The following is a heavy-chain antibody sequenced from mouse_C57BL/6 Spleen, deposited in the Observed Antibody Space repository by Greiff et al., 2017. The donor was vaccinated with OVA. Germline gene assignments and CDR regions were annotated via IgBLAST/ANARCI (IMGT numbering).Heavy chain of an antibody. Sequence: EVKLQESGPGLVKPSTSVSLTCSVTGSFITSACYWNWIRQFPGNKLEWMGYISYDGSNNYNPSLKNRISITRDTSKNQFFLKLNSVTTEDTATYYCARDLYYGSGGFAYWGQGTLVTVSA. CDR2: ISYDGSN. V-gene: IGHV3-6*01. CDR3: ARDLYYGSGGFAY. J-gene: IGHJ3*01. CDR1: GSFITSACY. D-gene: IGHD1-1*01.